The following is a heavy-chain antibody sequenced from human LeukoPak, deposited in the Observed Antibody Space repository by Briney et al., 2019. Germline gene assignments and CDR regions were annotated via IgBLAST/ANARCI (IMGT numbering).Heavy chain of an antibody. D-gene: IGHD1-7*01. CDR1: GGSISGYY. CDR3: ARELLGAFDI. Sequence: SETLSLTCTVSGGSISGYYWSWIRQPPGKGLEWIGYISTSGSTNKNPSLRSRVSMSGDTSKNHFSLNLSSVTAADTAVYYCARELLGAFDIWGQGTWATVSS. J-gene: IGHJ3*02. CDR2: ISTSGST. V-gene: IGHV4-4*09.